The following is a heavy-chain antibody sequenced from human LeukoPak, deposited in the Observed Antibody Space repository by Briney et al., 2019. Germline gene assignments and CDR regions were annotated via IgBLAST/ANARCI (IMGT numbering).Heavy chain of an antibody. CDR1: KFTFNNYA. J-gene: IGHJ4*02. CDR2: ISSDGSNK. V-gene: IGHV3-30*09. D-gene: IGHD5-24*01. Sequence: GGSLRLSCAASKFTFNNYAMHWVRQAPGKGLEWVSIISSDGSNKYYADSVKGRFAISRDNSNNTLYLQMDSLKAEDTAVYYCARRSRDGWYFDYWGQGTLVTVSS. CDR3: ARRSRDGWYFDY.